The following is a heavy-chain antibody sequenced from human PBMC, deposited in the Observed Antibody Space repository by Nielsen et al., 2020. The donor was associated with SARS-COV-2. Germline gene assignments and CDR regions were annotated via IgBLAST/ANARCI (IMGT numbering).Heavy chain of an antibody. CDR2: ISTDSGNP. CDR1: GYTFTNYA. Sequence: ASVRVSCKASGYTFTNYAMNWVRQAPGQGLEWMGWISTDSGNPTYAQGFTGRFVFSLDTSVTTIYLQISNLKAEDTAVYYCARGQSFCGVDCYSYFDFWGQGALVTVSS. V-gene: IGHV7-4-1*02. D-gene: IGHD2-21*02. CDR3: ARGQSFCGVDCYSYFDF. J-gene: IGHJ4*02.